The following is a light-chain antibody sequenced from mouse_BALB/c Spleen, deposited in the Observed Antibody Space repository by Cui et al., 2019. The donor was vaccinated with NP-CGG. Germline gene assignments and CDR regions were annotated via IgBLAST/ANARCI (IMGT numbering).Light chain of an antibody. J-gene: IGLJ1*01. CDR3: ALWYSNHWV. CDR2: GTN. CDR1: TGAVTTSNY. Sequence: QAVVTQESAPTTSPGETVTLTCRSSTGAVTTSNYANWVQEKPDYSFTGLIGGTNNRAPGVPARFSGSLIGDKAALTITGAQTEDEAIYFCALWYSNHWVFGGGTKLTVL. V-gene: IGLV1*01.